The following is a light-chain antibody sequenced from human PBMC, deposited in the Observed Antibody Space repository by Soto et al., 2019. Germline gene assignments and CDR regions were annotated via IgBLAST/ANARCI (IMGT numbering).Light chain of an antibody. CDR2: GES. CDR3: QQVRSDPLK. V-gene: IGKV1-39*01. Sequence: DTHVYHSVSSFSAHVQDRLTIPSRASQRFRTHLNWYRQKPGKAPKLLIYGESILQSGVPSRFSGSGSETEFTLTISSLQPEDFATYYCQQVRSDPLKFGEGTKVDI. CDR1: QRFRTH. J-gene: IGKJ4*02.